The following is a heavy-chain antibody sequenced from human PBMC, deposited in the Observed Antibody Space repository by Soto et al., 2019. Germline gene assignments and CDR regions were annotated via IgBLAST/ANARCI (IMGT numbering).Heavy chain of an antibody. J-gene: IGHJ3*02. Sequence: QVQLVQSGAEVKKPGASVKVSCKASGYTFTSYDINWVRQATGQGLEGMGWMNPNSGNTGYAQKFQGRVTMTRNTSISTAYMELSSLRSEDTAVYYCAKRGRSYGSVDAFDIWGQGTMVTVSS. CDR2: MNPNSGNT. V-gene: IGHV1-8*01. D-gene: IGHD3-10*01. CDR3: AKRGRSYGSVDAFDI. CDR1: GYTFTSYD.